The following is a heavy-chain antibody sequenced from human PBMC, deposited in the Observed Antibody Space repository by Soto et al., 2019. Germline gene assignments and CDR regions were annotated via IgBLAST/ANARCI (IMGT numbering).Heavy chain of an antibody. D-gene: IGHD2-15*01. CDR3: ARGLIYCSGGSCFWFDP. CDR1: GGSFSGYY. Sequence: SETLSLTCAVYGGSFSGYYWSWIRQPPGKGLEWIGEINHSGSTNYNPSLKSRVTISVDTSKNQFSLKLSSVTAADTTVYYCARGLIYCSGGSCFWFDPWGQGTLVTVSS. J-gene: IGHJ5*02. V-gene: IGHV4-34*01. CDR2: INHSGST.